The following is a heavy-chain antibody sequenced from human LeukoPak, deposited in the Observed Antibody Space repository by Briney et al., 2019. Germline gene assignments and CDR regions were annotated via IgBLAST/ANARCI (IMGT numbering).Heavy chain of an antibody. J-gene: IGHJ4*02. D-gene: IGHD6-13*01. CDR2: INPSGGST. CDR3: ARSYRAAAAGTVIDY. CDR1: GYTFTSYY. V-gene: IGHV1-46*01. Sequence: ASVKVSCKASGYTFTSYYMHWVRQAPGQGLEWMGIINPSGGSTSYAQKFQGGVTMTRDTSTSTVYMELSSLRSEDTAVYYCARSYRAAAAGTVIDYWGQGTLVTVSS.